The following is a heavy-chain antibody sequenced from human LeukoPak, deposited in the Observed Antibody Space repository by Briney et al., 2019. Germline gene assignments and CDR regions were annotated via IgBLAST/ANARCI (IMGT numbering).Heavy chain of an antibody. J-gene: IGHJ5*02. CDR2: INPNSGGT. D-gene: IGHD1-20*01. CDR3: ARSRLGSITGTTPFNWFDP. CDR1: GYTFTGYY. Sequence: GASVKVSCKASGYTFTGYYMHWVRQAPGQGLEWMGWINPNSGGTNYAQKFQGRVTMTRDTSISTAYMELSSLRSEDTAVYYCARSRLGSITGTTPFNWFDPWGQGTLVTVSS. V-gene: IGHV1-2*02.